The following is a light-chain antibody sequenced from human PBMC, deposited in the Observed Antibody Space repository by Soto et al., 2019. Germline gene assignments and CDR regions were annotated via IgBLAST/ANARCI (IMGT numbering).Light chain of an antibody. CDR2: AAS. V-gene: IGKV1-39*01. CDR3: QQTYCPPQR. J-gene: IGKJ2*01. Sequence: DVQMTQSPSTLSASVGDRVTISCRASKNINIYLNWYQQKPGKAPRLLIYAASTLQSGITSRFSGSAAGTDITLTISMLSAEYVATYYRQQTYCPPQRFGQGTKVDIK. CDR1: KNINIY.